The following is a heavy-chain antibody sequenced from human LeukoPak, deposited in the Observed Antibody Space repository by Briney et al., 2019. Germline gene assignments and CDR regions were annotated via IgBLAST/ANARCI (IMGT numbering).Heavy chain of an antibody. CDR1: GGSISSYY. CDR3: ARGVRVDAFDI. D-gene: IGHD3-3*01. CDR2: IYYSGST. V-gene: IGHV4-59*12. J-gene: IGHJ3*02. Sequence: SETLSLTCTVSGGSISSYYWSWIRQPPGKGLEWIGYIYYSGSTNYNPSLKSRVTISVDTSKNQFSLKLSSVTAADTAVYYCARGVRVDAFDIWGQGTMVTVSS.